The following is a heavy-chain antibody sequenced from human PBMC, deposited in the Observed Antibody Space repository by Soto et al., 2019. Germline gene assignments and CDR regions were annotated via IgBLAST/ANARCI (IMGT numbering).Heavy chain of an antibody. CDR3: ARFNRGGYYYGMDV. CDR2: IIPIFGTA. J-gene: IGHJ6*02. Sequence: QVQLVQSGAEVKKPGSSVKVSCKASGDTFSSYAISWVRQAPGQGLEWMGGIIPIFGTANYAQKFQGRVTITADESTSTAYMELSSLRSEDTAVYYCARFNRGGYYYGMDVWGQGTTVTVSS. CDR1: GDTFSSYA. V-gene: IGHV1-69*01. D-gene: IGHD3-16*01.